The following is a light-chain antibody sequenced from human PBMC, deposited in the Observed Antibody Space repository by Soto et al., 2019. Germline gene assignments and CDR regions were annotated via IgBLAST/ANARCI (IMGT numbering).Light chain of an antibody. V-gene: IGKV3-20*01. Sequence: EIVMTQSPATLSVSPGGRATLSCRASQSVSSSYLAWYQQKPGQAHRLLIYGASSRATGIQDRFSGSGSGTDFTLTIRRLEPEDFAVYYCKQYGSSPWTFGQGTKVDIK. CDR3: KQYGSSPWT. CDR1: QSVSSSY. CDR2: GAS. J-gene: IGKJ1*01.